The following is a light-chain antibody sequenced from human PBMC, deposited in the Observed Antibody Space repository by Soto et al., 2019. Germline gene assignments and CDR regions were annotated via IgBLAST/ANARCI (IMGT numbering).Light chain of an antibody. CDR3: QQYDSLPLT. Sequence: EVVVTQSPATLSVSPGERVTLSCGASQSVAYSLAWYQQKPGQAPRLLIYGASTRATGIPAMFIGSGSGTEFSLTISSLQSEDFAVYFCQQYDSLPLTFGGGTNVEI. CDR2: GAS. CDR1: QSVAYS. V-gene: IGKV3-15*01. J-gene: IGKJ4*01.